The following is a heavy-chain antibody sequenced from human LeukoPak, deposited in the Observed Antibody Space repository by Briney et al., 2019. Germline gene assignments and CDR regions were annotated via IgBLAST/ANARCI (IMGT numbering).Heavy chain of an antibody. V-gene: IGHV1-46*01. CDR1: GYTFTSYY. J-gene: IGHJ4*02. CDR2: INPSGGST. Sequence: GASVKVSCKASGYTFTSYYMHWVRQAPGQGLEWMGIINPSGGSTSYAQKFQGRVTMTRDMSTSTVYMELSSLRSEDTAVYYCARDRFWENGGNSHFDYWGQGTLVTVSS. CDR3: ARDRFWENGGNSHFDY. D-gene: IGHD4-23*01.